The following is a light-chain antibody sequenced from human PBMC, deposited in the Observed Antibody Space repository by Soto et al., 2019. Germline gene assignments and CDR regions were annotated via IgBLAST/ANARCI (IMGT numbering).Light chain of an antibody. CDR2: MVS. V-gene: IGKV1-5*03. CDR3: QQYSTYPWT. Sequence: DIQMTQSPSTLSASVGDRVTITCRASQSIRNWLAWYQQKPGKAPKSLLYMVSTLESGVPSRFSGSGYETEFTPTISSLQPDDFATYYCQQYSTYPWTFGQGTKVEI. J-gene: IGKJ1*01. CDR1: QSIRNW.